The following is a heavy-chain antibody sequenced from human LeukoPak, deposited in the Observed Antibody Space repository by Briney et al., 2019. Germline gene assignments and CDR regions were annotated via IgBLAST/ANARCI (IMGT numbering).Heavy chain of an antibody. J-gene: IGHJ6*02. Sequence: APVKVSCKASGYTFTGYYMHWVRQAPGQGLEWMGWINPNSGGTNYAQKFQGRVTMTRDTSISTAYMELSRLRSDDTAVYYCARVGGSYYYYGMDVWGQGTTVTVSS. CDR1: GYTFTGYY. CDR2: INPNSGGT. V-gene: IGHV1-2*02. CDR3: ARVGGSYYYYGMDV. D-gene: IGHD3-16*01.